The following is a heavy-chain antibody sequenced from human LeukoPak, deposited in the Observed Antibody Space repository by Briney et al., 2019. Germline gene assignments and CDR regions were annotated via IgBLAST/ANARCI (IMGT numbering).Heavy chain of an antibody. CDR2: INPNSGGT. J-gene: IGHJ5*02. D-gene: IGHD6-13*01. V-gene: IGHV1-2*02. CDR3: ARPLGVGAAAGTIVPWFDP. CDR1: GYTFTGYY. Sequence: EASVKVSCKASGYTFTGYYMHWVRQAPRQGLEWMGWINPNSGGTNYAQKFQGRVTMTRDTSISTAYMELSRLRSDDTAVYYCARPLGVGAAAGTIVPWFDPWGQGTLVTVSS.